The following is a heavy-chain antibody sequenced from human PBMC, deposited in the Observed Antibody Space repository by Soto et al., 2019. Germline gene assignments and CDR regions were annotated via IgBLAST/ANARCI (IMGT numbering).Heavy chain of an antibody. D-gene: IGHD5-12*01. CDR3: AAGGGLPRYY. V-gene: IGHV4-30-2*01. CDR2: IYHSGST. J-gene: IGHJ4*02. CDR1: GGSISSGGYS. Sequence: QLQLQESGSGLVKPSQTLSLTCAVSGGSISSGGYSWSWIRQPPGKGLEWIGYIYHSGSTYYNPSIKSRVTISVDRSKNQFYLKLSSVTAAATAVYYCAAGGGLPRYYWGQGTLVTVSS.